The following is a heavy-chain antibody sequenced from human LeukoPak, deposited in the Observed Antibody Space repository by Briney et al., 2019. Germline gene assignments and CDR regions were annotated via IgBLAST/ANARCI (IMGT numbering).Heavy chain of an antibody. CDR2: IYYSGST. D-gene: IGHD1-26*01. V-gene: IGHV4-59*08. CDR1: GGSISSYY. J-gene: IGHJ4*02. CDR3: ASRRVGPFDY. Sequence: PSETLPLTCTVSGGSISSYYWSWIRQPPGKGLEWIGYIYYSGSTNYNPSLKSRVTISIDTSKNEFSLKLSSVTAADTAVYYCASRRVGPFDYWGQGTLVTVSS.